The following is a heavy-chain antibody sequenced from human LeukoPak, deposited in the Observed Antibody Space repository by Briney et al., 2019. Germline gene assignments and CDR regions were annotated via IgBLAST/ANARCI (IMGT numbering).Heavy chain of an antibody. CDR2: IYYSGST. CDR3: ARFVVAPTSYYYGMDV. Sequence: PSETLSLTCAVYGGSFSGYYWSWIRQHPGKGLEWIGYIYYSGSTYYNPSLKSRVTISVDTSKNQFSLKLSSVTAADTAVYYCARFVVAPTSYYYGMDVWGQGTTVTVSS. V-gene: IGHV4-31*11. D-gene: IGHD2-15*01. J-gene: IGHJ6*02. CDR1: GGSFSGYY.